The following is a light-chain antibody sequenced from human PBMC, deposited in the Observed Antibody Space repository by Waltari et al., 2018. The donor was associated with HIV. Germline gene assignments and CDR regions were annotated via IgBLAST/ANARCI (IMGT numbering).Light chain of an antibody. J-gene: IGLJ2*01. CDR1: TLGDKY. CDR3: RAWDSSTVV. V-gene: IGLV3-1*01. Sequence: SYELTQPLSVSVSPGKTASITCSGVTLGDKYACWYQQTPGQSPVLLIYADSRRPAGSPERFSGSKSGNTATLTIRGTQAMDEADYDCRAWDSSTVVFGGGTKLTVL. CDR2: ADS.